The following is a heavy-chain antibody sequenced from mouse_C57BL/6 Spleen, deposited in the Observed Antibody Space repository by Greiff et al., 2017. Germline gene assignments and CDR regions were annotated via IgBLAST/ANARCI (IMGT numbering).Heavy chain of an antibody. J-gene: IGHJ4*01. V-gene: IGHV1-4*01. D-gene: IGHD2-2*01. CDR1: GYTFTSYT. Sequence: QVQLKQSGAELARPGASVKMSCKASGYTFTSYTMHWVKQRPGQGLEWIGYINPSSGYTKYNQKFKDKATLTADKSSSTAYMQLSSLTSEDSAVYYCARGGYDAPYYAMDYWGQGTSVTVSS. CDR2: INPSSGYT. CDR3: ARGGYDAPYYAMDY.